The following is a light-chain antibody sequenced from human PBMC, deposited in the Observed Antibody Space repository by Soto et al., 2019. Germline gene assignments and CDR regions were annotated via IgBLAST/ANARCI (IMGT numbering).Light chain of an antibody. CDR3: QQLNRYRRT. CDR1: QGISSY. Sequence: IQLTQSPSSLSSSVGDRVTITCRASQGISSYLAWYQQKPGKAPKLLIYAASTLQSGVPSRFSGSGSGTDFTLTISSLQPEDFATYSCQQLNRYRRTFGQGTKVEIK. J-gene: IGKJ1*01. V-gene: IGKV1-9*01. CDR2: AAS.